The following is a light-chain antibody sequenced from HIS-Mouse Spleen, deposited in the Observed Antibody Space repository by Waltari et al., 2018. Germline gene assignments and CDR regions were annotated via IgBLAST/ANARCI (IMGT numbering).Light chain of an antibody. V-gene: IGLV3-1*01. CDR1: KLGDKY. J-gene: IGLJ2*01. Sequence: SYELTQPPSVSVYPGQTASITCPGDKLGDKYACWYQQKPGQSPVLVIYQDSKRPSGIPERFSGSNSGNTATLTISGTQAMDEADYYCQAWDSSYSVFGGGTKLTVL. CDR2: QDS. CDR3: QAWDSSYSV.